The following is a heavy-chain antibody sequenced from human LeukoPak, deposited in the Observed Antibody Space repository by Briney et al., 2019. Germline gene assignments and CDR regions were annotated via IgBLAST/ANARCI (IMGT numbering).Heavy chain of an antibody. CDR2: ISGSGGST. Sequence: GGSLRLSYAASGFTFSSYAMSWVRQAPGKGLEWVSAISGSGGSTYYADSVKGRFTISRDNSKNTLYLQMNSLRAEDTAVYYCAKGTRIAAAGYIDYWGQGTLVTVSS. CDR1: GFTFSSYA. CDR3: AKGTRIAAAGYIDY. V-gene: IGHV3-23*01. J-gene: IGHJ4*02. D-gene: IGHD6-13*01.